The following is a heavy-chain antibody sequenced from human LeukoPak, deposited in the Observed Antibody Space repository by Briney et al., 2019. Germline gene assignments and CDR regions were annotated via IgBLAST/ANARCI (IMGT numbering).Heavy chain of an antibody. J-gene: IGHJ4*02. Sequence: GSLRLSCAASGFPFSSYSMNWVRQAPGKGLEWVSSISSSSSYIYYADSVKGRFTISRDNAKNSLYLQMNSLRAEDTAVYYCARDPGAYIDYWGQGTLVTVSS. CDR1: GFPFSSYS. CDR2: ISSSSSYI. D-gene: IGHD1-14*01. CDR3: ARDPGAYIDY. V-gene: IGHV3-21*01.